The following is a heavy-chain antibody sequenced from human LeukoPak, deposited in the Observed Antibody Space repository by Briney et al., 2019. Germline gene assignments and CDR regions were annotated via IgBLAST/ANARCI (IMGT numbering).Heavy chain of an antibody. CDR3: AGTTSSDWSGRLAY. J-gene: IGHJ4*02. V-gene: IGHV3-48*01. CDR1: GFTFSSYS. CDR2: ISSSSSTI. D-gene: IGHD6-13*01. Sequence: GGSLRLSCAASGFTFSSYSINWVRQAPGKGLEWVSYISSSSSTIYYADSVKGRFTISRDNAKNSLYLQMNSLRVKDTAVYYCAGTTSSDWSGRLAYWGQGTLVTVSS.